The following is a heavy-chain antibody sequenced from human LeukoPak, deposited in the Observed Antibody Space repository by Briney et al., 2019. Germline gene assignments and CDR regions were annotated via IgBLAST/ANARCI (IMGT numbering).Heavy chain of an antibody. D-gene: IGHD5-12*01. J-gene: IGHJ4*02. CDR1: GFTFSSYA. CDR2: ISYDGSNK. V-gene: IGHV3-30*04. Sequence: GRSLRLSCAASGFTFSSYAMHWVRQAPGKGLEWVAVISYDGSNKYYADSVKGRFTISRDNSKNTLYLQMNSLRAEDTAVYYCASDYDSSFDYWGQGTLVTVSS. CDR3: ASDYDSSFDY.